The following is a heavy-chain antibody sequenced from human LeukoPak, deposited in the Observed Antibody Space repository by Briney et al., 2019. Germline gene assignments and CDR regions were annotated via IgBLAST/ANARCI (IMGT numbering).Heavy chain of an antibody. CDR1: GYTLTELS. CDR2: FDPEDGET. Sequence: ASVEVSCKVSGYTLTELSMHWVRQAPGKGLEWMGGFDPEDGETIYAQKFQGRVTMTEDTSTDTAYMELSSLRSEDTAVYYCATSALAVAPFDYWGQGTLVTVSS. D-gene: IGHD6-19*01. CDR3: ATSALAVAPFDY. V-gene: IGHV1-24*01. J-gene: IGHJ4*02.